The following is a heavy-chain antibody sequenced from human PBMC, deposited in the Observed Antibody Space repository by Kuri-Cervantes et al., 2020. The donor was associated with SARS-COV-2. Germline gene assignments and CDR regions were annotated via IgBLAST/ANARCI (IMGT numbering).Heavy chain of an antibody. CDR3: AVAAADTDYYYGMDV. J-gene: IGHJ6*02. D-gene: IGHD6-13*01. CDR2: ISSSGSTI. Sequence: GESLKISCAASGFTFSDYYMSWIRQAPGKGLEWVSYISSSGSTIYYADSVKGRFTISRDNAKNSLYLQMNSLRAEDTALYYCAVAAADTDYYYGMDVWGQGTTVTVSS. V-gene: IGHV3-11*01. CDR1: GFTFSDYY.